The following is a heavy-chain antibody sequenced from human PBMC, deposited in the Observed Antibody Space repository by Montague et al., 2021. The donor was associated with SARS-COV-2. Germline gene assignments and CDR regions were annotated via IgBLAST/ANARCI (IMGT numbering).Heavy chain of an antibody. Sequence: SLRLSCAASSFTFNNYAMHWVRQAPGKGLEWVAFLSYDGSNTSYADSLKGRFTISRDNSKNTLYLQINSLRLEDTAVYYCARDHAQFSSGIYRLDYWGQGTLVTVSS. J-gene: IGHJ4*02. CDR1: SFTFNNYA. V-gene: IGHV3-30*04. D-gene: IGHD1-26*01. CDR2: LSYDGSNT. CDR3: ARDHAQFSSGIYRLDY.